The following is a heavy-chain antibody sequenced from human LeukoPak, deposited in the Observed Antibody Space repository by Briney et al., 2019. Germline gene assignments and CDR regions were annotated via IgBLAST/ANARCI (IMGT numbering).Heavy chain of an antibody. Sequence: SETLSLTCTVSGGSISSSSYYWGWIRQPPGKGLEWIGNIYYSGSIYCNPSLKSRVTISVDTSKNQFSLKLSAVTAADTAVYYCASVRRGFGESSKYYSYYYMDVWGNGTTVTISS. CDR3: ASVRRGFGESSKYYSYYYMDV. V-gene: IGHV4-39*01. CDR1: GGSISSSSYY. J-gene: IGHJ6*03. D-gene: IGHD3-10*01. CDR2: IYYSGSI.